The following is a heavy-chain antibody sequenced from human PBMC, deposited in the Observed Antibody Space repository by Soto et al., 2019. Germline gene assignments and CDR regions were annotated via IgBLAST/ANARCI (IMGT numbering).Heavy chain of an antibody. CDR3: ARSEDTAMVTGYYYYGMDV. CDR2: INPNSGGT. D-gene: IGHD5-18*01. CDR1: GYTFTSYA. J-gene: IGHJ6*02. Sequence: VSVKVSCKASGYTFTSYAMHWVRHAPGQRLEWMGWINPNSGGTNYAQKFQGWVTMTRDTSISTAYMELSRLRSDDTAVYYCARSEDTAMVTGYYYYGMDVWGQGTTVTVSS. V-gene: IGHV1-2*04.